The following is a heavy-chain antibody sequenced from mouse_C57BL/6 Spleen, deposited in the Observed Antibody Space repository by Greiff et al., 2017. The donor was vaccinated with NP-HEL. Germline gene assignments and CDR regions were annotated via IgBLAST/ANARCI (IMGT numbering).Heavy chain of an antibody. CDR1: GYTFTSYW. D-gene: IGHD4-1*01. V-gene: IGHV1-64*01. CDR3: ARKGLGFYYAMDY. CDR2: IHPNSGST. Sequence: VQLQQPGAELVKPGASVKLSCKASGYTFTSYWMHWVKQRPGQGLEWIGMIHPNSGSTNYNEKFKSKATLTVDKSSSTAYMQLSSLTSEDSAVYYCARKGLGFYYAMDYWGQGTSVTVSS. J-gene: IGHJ4*01.